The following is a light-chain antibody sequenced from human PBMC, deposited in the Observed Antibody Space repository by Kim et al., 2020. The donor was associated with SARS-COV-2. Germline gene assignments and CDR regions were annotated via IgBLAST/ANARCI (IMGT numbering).Light chain of an antibody. V-gene: IGLV3-21*04. CDR1: NIGSKS. Sequence: SYELTQPPSVSVAPGKTARITCGGNNIGSKSVHWYQQKPGQAPVLVIYYDSDRPSGIPERFSGSNSGNTATLTISRVEAGDGADYYGQVWDSSSDHRVFG. J-gene: IGLJ3*02. CDR3: QVWDSSSDHRV. CDR2: YDS.